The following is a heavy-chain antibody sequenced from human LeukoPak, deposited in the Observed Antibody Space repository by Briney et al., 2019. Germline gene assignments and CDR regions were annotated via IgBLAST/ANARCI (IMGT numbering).Heavy chain of an antibody. Sequence: GGSLRLSCAASGFTFSTYAMHWVRQGPGKGLEYVSSISSNGDRTYYANSVKGRCTISRDNSRNTLYLQMGSLRAEDMAVYYCARGGVNVAAAGSDSWGQGTLVTVSS. CDR1: GFTFSTYA. CDR2: ISSNGDRT. CDR3: ARGGVNVAAAGSDS. D-gene: IGHD6-13*01. V-gene: IGHV3-64*01. J-gene: IGHJ4*02.